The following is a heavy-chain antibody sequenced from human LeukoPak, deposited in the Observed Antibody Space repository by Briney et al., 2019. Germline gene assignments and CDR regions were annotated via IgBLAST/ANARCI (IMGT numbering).Heavy chain of an antibody. CDR2: IYYSGST. D-gene: IGHD6-13*01. J-gene: IGHJ4*02. Sequence: SETLSLTCTVSGGSISSSSYYWGWIRQPPGKGLEWIGSIYYSGSTYYNPSLKGRVTISVDTSKNQFSLKLSSVTAADTAVYYCARDHIAAAGTMTFDYWGQGTLVTVSS. CDR3: ARDHIAAAGTMTFDY. CDR1: GGSISSSSYY. V-gene: IGHV4-39*07.